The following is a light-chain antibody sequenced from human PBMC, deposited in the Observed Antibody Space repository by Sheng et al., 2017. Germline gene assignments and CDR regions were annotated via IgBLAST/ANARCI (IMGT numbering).Light chain of an antibody. Sequence: DIQLTQSPSTLSASVGDRVTITCRASHSSSTWLAWYQQKPGKAPKLLIYKASSLQSGVPSRFSGSGSGTEFTLTISSLQPDDYATYYCQQYNSYSITFGQGTRLEIK. J-gene: IGKJ5*01. CDR1: HSSSTW. V-gene: IGKV1-5*03. CDR2: KAS. CDR3: QQYNSYSIT.